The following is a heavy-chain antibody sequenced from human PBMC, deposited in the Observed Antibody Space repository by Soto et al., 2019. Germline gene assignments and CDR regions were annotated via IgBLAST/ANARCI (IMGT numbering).Heavy chain of an antibody. CDR1: GFTFSSYA. V-gene: IGHV3-23*01. D-gene: IGHD2-21*02. CDR3: AXGLFYCGGDCYPEYFQH. Sequence: GGSLRLSCAASGFTFSSYAMSWVRQAPGKGLEWVSAISGSGGSTYYADSVKGRFTISRDNSKNTLYLQMNSLRAEDTAVYYCAXGLFYCGGDCYPEYFQHWGQGTLVTVSS. CDR2: ISGSGGST. J-gene: IGHJ1*01.